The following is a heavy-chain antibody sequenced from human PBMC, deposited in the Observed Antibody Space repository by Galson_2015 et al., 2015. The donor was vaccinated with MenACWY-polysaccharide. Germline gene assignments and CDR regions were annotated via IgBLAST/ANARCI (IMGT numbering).Heavy chain of an antibody. Sequence: CAISGDSVSSHSAAWYWIRQSPSRGLEWLGRIYYRSRWYKDYAESVKGRMTVSSDTSKNQFSLQLNSVTPEDTAVYYCAGWARGLDYWGQGTLVTVSS. CDR1: GDSVSSHSAA. D-gene: IGHD3-10*01. J-gene: IGHJ4*02. CDR3: AGWARGLDY. V-gene: IGHV6-1*01. CDR2: IYYRSRWYK.